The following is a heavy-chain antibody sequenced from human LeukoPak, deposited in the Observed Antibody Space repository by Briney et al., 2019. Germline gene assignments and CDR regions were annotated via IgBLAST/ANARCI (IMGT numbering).Heavy chain of an antibody. D-gene: IGHD4-17*01. J-gene: IGHJ4*02. CDR2: IYYSGST. CDR3: AREGVTTGFDY. Sequence: SQTLSLTCTVSGGSISSGGYYWSWIRQHPRKGLEWIGYIYYSGSTYYNPSLKSRVTISVDTSKNQFSLKLSSVTAADTAVYYCAREGVTTGFDYWGQGTLVTVSS. CDR1: GGSISSGGYY. V-gene: IGHV4-31*03.